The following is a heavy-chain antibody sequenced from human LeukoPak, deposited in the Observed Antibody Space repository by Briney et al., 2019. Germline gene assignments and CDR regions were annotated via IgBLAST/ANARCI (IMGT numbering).Heavy chain of an antibody. CDR1: GGSFSGYY. Sequence: KASETLSLTCAVYGGSFSGYYWSWIRQPPGKGLEWIGEINHSGSTNYNPSLKRRVTISVDTSKNQFSLKLSSVTAADTAVYYCARGSLRLSQNRYYYGSGSYYGFDYWGQGTLVTVSS. CDR3: ARGSLRLSQNRYYYGSGSYYGFDY. J-gene: IGHJ4*02. V-gene: IGHV4-34*01. D-gene: IGHD3-10*01. CDR2: INHSGST.